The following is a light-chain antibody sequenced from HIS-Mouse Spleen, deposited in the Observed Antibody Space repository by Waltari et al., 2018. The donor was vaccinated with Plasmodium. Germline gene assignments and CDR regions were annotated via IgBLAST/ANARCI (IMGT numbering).Light chain of an antibody. CDR3: QQYNNWPPYT. J-gene: IGKJ2*01. Sequence: EIVMTQSPATLSVYPGERATLSCRASQSVSSNLAWYQQKPCQAPGPLIYGASTRATAIPAWFSVSVSWTEFTLTICSMQSEDFAVYYCQQYNNWPPYTFGQGTKLEIK. CDR2: GAS. V-gene: IGKV3-15*01. CDR1: QSVSSN.